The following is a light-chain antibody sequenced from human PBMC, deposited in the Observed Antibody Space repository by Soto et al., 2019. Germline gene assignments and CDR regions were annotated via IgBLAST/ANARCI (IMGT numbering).Light chain of an antibody. CDR2: WAS. CDR3: QQYYTTPLT. CDR1: QSVLYSSNNKNY. Sequence: DIVMAPSPDFLAVSLGERATLNCKSSQSVLYSSNNKNYLAWYQQKPGQPPKLLIYWASTRESGVPDRFSGSGSGTDFTLTISSLQAEDVAVYYCQQYYTTPLTFGEGTKVGIK. J-gene: IGKJ4*01. V-gene: IGKV4-1*01.